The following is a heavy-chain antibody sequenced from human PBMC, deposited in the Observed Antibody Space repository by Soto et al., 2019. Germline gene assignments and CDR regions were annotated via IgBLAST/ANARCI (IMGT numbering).Heavy chain of an antibody. Sequence: GGSLRLSCAASRFTFSTYAMNWVRQAPGKGLEWVSGISESGDSTYYADSVKGRFTIFRDNSKNTLYLEMNSLRAEDTAIYYCAKDPRSWAHYEPKDYWGQGTLVTVSS. CDR1: RFTFSTYA. D-gene: IGHD3-22*01. V-gene: IGHV3-23*01. J-gene: IGHJ4*02. CDR2: ISESGDST. CDR3: AKDPRSWAHYEPKDY.